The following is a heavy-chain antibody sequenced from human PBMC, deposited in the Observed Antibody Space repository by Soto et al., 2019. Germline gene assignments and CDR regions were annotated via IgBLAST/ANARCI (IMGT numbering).Heavy chain of an antibody. CDR3: ARGRIHNSGWYGHFHH. CDR2: INHRGSA. Sequence: QVHLQQWGAGLLKPSETLSLTCSVSTGSFNDYYWTWIRQPPGKGLEWVGEINHRGSAKYNPFLTSRITISVDSSKSQCSLNLTSVTAADTAVYYCARGRIHNSGWYGHFHHWAQGTLVTVSA. V-gene: IGHV4-34*01. CDR1: TGSFNDYY. D-gene: IGHD6-19*01. J-gene: IGHJ1*01.